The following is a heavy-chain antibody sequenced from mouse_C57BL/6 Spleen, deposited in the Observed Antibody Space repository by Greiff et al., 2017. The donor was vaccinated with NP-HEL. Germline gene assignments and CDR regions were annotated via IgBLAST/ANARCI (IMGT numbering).Heavy chain of an antibody. J-gene: IGHJ4*01. CDR2: INPNNGGT. CDR3: ARWGSYGNYVAMDY. CDR1: GYTFTDYN. V-gene: IGHV1-18*01. D-gene: IGHD2-1*01. Sequence: VQLQQSGPELVKPGASVKIPCKASGYTFTDYNMDWVKQSHGKSLEWIGDINPNNGGTIYNQKFKGKATLTVDKSSSTAYMELRSLTSEDTAVYYCARWGSYGNYVAMDYWGQGTSVTVSS.